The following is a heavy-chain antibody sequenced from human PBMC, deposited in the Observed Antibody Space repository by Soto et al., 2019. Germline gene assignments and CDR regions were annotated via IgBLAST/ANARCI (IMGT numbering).Heavy chain of an antibody. Sequence: QVQLVQSGAEVKKPGASVKVSCKASGYTFTGYYMHWVRQAPGQGLEWMGWINPNSGGTNYAQKCQGWVTMSRDTSISTAYMGLSRLRSDDTAVYYCARGIAVAGLDDAFDIWGQGTMVTVSS. V-gene: IGHV1-2*04. CDR2: INPNSGGT. D-gene: IGHD6-19*01. CDR1: GYTFTGYY. CDR3: ARGIAVAGLDDAFDI. J-gene: IGHJ3*02.